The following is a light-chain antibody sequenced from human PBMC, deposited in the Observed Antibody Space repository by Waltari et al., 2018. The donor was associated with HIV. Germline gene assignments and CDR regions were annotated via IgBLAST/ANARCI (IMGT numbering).Light chain of an antibody. Sequence: QSALTQPLAVSGSPGQSVTISCTGTNSDIGPYNHVCWYHQTPGTAPKLMIYDVNSRPSGVPDRFSGSKSGNTASLTISGLQAEDEGDYYCSSYTTTTARVFGTGTKVTVL. V-gene: IGLV2-18*02. CDR2: DVN. J-gene: IGLJ1*01. CDR3: SSYTTTTARV. CDR1: NSDIGPYNH.